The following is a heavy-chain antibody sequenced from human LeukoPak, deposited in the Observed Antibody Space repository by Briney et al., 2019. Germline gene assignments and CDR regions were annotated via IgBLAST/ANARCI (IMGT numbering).Heavy chain of an antibody. CDR1: GFTFSSYG. V-gene: IGHV3-30*18. CDR2: ISYDGSNK. Sequence: GGSLRLSCAASGFTFSSYGMPWVRQAPGKGLEWVAVISYDGSNKYYADSVKGRFTISRDNSKNTLYLQMNSLRAEDTAVYYCAKDLLTIVVVPAAILPDFDYWGQGTLVTVSS. CDR3: AKDLLTIVVVPAAILPDFDY. D-gene: IGHD2-2*02. J-gene: IGHJ4*02.